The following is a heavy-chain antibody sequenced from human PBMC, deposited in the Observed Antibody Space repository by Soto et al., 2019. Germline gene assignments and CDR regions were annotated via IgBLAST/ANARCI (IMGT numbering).Heavy chain of an antibody. V-gene: IGHV4-31*03. Sequence: QVQLQESGPGLVKPSQTLYLHCTVSGGSISSGGYYWRWNRQHPGKGLEWIGYIYYSGSTYYNPSLKSRVTIAVDTSKNQVSLKQSSVTAADTAVYYCARCGYYYYGMDVWGQGTTVNVSS. CDR2: IYYSGST. CDR1: GGSISSGGYY. CDR3: ARCGYYYYGMDV. J-gene: IGHJ6*02.